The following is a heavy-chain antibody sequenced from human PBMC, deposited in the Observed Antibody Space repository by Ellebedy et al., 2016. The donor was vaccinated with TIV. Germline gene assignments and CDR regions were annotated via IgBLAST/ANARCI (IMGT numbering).Heavy chain of an antibody. CDR3: ARGWGLPPRKYFDY. Sequence: GGSLRLXXAASGFTFSSYWMSWVRQAPGKGLEWVANIKQDGSEKYYVDSVKGRFTISRDNAKNSLYLQMNSLRAEDTAVYYCARGWGLPPRKYFDYWGQGTLVTVSS. J-gene: IGHJ4*02. V-gene: IGHV3-7*01. CDR2: IKQDGSEK. CDR1: GFTFSSYW. D-gene: IGHD2-21*01.